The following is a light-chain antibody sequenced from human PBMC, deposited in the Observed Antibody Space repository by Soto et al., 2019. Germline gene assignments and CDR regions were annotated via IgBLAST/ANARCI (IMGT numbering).Light chain of an antibody. J-gene: IGKJ1*01. Sequence: DIQMTQSPSTLSASVGDRVTLTCRASQSINIRLVWYQQKPGIAPKLLIYKASSLESGVPSRFSGSGSGTEFNFTISSLQPDDFATYYCQQYNTYPWTFGHGTKVEIK. CDR3: QQYNTYPWT. CDR2: KAS. CDR1: QSINIR. V-gene: IGKV1-5*03.